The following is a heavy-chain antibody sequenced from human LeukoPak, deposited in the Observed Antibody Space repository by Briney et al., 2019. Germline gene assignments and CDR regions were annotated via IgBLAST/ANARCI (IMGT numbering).Heavy chain of an antibody. D-gene: IGHD2-15*01. V-gene: IGHV4-34*01. Sequence: SSETLSLTCAVYGGSFSGYYWSWICKPPGKGLEWIGEINHSGSTNYNPSLKSRVTISVDTSKNQFSLKLSSVTAADTAVYYCARHGGHGDHAGYCSGGSCPPPYYYYGMDVWGQGTTVTVSS. CDR2: INHSGST. CDR3: ARHGGHGDHAGYCSGGSCPPPYYYYGMDV. CDR1: GGSFSGYY. J-gene: IGHJ6*02.